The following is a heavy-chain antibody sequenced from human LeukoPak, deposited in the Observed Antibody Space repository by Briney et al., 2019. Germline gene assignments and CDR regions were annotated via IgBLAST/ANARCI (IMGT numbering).Heavy chain of an antibody. CDR3: ARIGTTTRGPAGLDV. CDR2: IASGGGANR. J-gene: IGHJ6*02. V-gene: IGHV3-48*03. Sequence: GGSLRLSCAASGFTFSSYEMNWVRQAPGKGLERVSYIASGGGANRFYSESVKGRFTISRDNAKNSLYLHMNSLRAEDTGVYYCARIGTTTRGPAGLDVWGQGTTVTVSS. D-gene: IGHD2/OR15-2a*01. CDR1: GFTFSSYE.